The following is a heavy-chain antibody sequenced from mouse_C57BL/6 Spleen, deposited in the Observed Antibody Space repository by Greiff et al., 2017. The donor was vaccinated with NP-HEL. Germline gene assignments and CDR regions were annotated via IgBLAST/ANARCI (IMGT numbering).Heavy chain of an antibody. J-gene: IGHJ2*01. Sequence: QVQLQQSGAELVKPGASVKISCKASGYAFSSYWMNWVKQRPGKGLEWIGQIYPGDGDTNYNGKFKGKATLTADKSSSTAYMQLSSLTSEDSAVDFCAREDYGSSYVGFDYWGQGTTLTVSS. CDR1: GYAFSSYW. D-gene: IGHD1-1*01. V-gene: IGHV1-80*01. CDR2: IYPGDGDT. CDR3: AREDYGSSYVGFDY.